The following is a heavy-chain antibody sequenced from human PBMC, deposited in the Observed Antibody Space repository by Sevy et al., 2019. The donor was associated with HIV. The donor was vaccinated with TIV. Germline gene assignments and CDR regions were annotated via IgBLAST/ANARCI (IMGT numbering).Heavy chain of an antibody. V-gene: IGHV3-21*01. J-gene: IGHJ6*03. CDR3: AGLGYYYYMDD. CDR2: ISSSSSHI. Sequence: GGSLRLSCAASGFTFSSYSMNWVRQAPGKGLEWVPSISSSSSHIYYADSVKGRLTISRDNAKNSLYLQMNSLRAEDTAVYYCAGLGYYYYMDDWGKGTTVTVSS. CDR1: GFTFSSYS.